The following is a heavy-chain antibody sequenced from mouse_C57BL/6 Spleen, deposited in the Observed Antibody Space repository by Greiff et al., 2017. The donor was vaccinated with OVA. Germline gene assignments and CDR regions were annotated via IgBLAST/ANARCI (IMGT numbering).Heavy chain of an antibody. CDR1: GYTFTDYA. CDR3: ARSGGNCDYLDY. Sequence: QVQLQQSEAELVKPGASVKISCKVSGYTFTDYAIHWVKQRPGQGLEWIGYIYPRGGSTYYNEKFKGKATLTADNSSSTAYMKLSSLTSEDSAVYVCARSGGNCDYLDYWGKGTTLTVSA. D-gene: IGHD2-1*01. CDR2: IYPRGGST. V-gene: IGHV1-78*01. J-gene: IGHJ2*01.